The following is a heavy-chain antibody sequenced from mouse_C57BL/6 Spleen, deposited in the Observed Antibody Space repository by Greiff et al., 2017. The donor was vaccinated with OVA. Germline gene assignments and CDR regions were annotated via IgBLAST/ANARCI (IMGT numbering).Heavy chain of an antibody. J-gene: IGHJ3*01. D-gene: IGHD1-1*01. V-gene: IGHV1-53*01. CDR2: INPSNGGT. CDR3: ARWGDYYVLLAY. CDR1: GYTFTSYW. Sequence: QVQLQQPGPELVKPGASVKLSCKASGYTFTSYWMHWVKQRPGQGLEWIGNINPSNGGTNYNEKFKSKATLTVDKSYHTAYMQLSSLTSEDSAVYCCARWGDYYVLLAYWGQGTLVTVSA.